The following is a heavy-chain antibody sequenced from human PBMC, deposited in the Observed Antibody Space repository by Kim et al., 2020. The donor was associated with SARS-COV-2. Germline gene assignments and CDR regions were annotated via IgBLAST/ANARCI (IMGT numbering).Heavy chain of an antibody. CDR2: IYYAGSA. CDR1: GGSITSNDYY. CDR3: ARGEVRRSFVKSWFDP. Sequence: SETLSLTCTVSGGSITSNDYYWSWIRQPPGKGLEWIGYIYYAGSAYYNPSLQSRLTISIETSKNQFSLNLSSVTAADTAVYYCARGEVRRSFVKSWFDPWGQGTLVTVSS. J-gene: IGHJ5*02. V-gene: IGHV4-30-4*01. D-gene: IGHD3-9*01.